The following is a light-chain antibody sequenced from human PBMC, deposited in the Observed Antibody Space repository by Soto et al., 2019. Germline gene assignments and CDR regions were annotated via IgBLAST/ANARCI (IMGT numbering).Light chain of an antibody. CDR1: QTISSW. J-gene: IGKJ1*01. CDR2: KAS. V-gene: IGKV1-5*03. CDR3: QHYNSYSEA. Sequence: DIHMTQSPSTLSGSVGDGVTITCRASQTISSWLAWYQQKPGKAPKLLIYKASTLKSGVPSRFSGSESGTEFTLTISSLQPDDFATYYCQHYNSYSEAFGQGTKV.